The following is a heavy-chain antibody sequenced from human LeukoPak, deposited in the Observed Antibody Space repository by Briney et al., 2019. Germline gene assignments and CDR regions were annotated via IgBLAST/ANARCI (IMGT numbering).Heavy chain of an antibody. Sequence: GGSLRLSCAASGFTFTDFWMHWVRQAPGGGVVWVSRLNDDGTYVDYADSVRGRFNISRDNAKNMLHLQMNSLRVEDTAVYYCVRGSSDWAGTDYWGQGTLVTVSS. CDR3: VRGSSDWAGTDY. J-gene: IGHJ4*02. V-gene: IGHV3-74*01. CDR2: LNDDGTYV. D-gene: IGHD2-21*02. CDR1: GFTFTDFW.